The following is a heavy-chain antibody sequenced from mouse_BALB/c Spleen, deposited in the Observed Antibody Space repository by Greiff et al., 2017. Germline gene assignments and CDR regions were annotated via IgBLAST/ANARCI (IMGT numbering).Heavy chain of an antibody. CDR3: ASKLGHWYFDV. V-gene: IGHV5-12-2*01. D-gene: IGHD4-1*01. J-gene: IGHJ1*01. Sequence: DVMLVESGGGLVQPGGSLKLSCAASGFTFSSYTMSWVRQTPEKRLEWVAYISNGGGSTYYPDTVKGRFTISRDNAKNTLYLQMSSLKSEDTAMYYCASKLGHWYFDVWGAGTTVTVSS. CDR2: ISNGGGST. CDR1: GFTFSSYT.